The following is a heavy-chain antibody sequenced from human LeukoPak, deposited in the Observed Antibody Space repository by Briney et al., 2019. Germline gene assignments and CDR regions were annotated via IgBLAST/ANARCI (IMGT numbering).Heavy chain of an antibody. CDR1: GFTFSTYA. Sequence: GILRLSCAASGFTFSTYAMHWVRQAPGKGLEWVAVIWYDGIDKYYADSVKGRFTISRDNSKNTLYLQMDSLRAEDTALYYCAKGSGINHYHWIDPWGQGTLVTVSS. D-gene: IGHD1-14*01. J-gene: IGHJ5*02. V-gene: IGHV3-33*06. CDR2: IWYDGIDK. CDR3: AKGSGINHYHWIDP.